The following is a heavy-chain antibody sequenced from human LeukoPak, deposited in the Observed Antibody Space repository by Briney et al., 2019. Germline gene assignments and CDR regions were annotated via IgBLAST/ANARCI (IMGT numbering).Heavy chain of an antibody. Sequence: GGSLRLSCAASGFTFSSYGMHWVRQAPGKGLEWVAVIWYDGSNKYYADSVKGRFTISRDNSKNTLYLQMNSLRAEDTAVYYCARDGREAVWIPDYWGQGTLVTVSS. CDR2: IWYDGSNK. V-gene: IGHV3-33*01. CDR1: GFTFSSYG. D-gene: IGHD5-12*01. J-gene: IGHJ4*02. CDR3: ARDGREAVWIPDY.